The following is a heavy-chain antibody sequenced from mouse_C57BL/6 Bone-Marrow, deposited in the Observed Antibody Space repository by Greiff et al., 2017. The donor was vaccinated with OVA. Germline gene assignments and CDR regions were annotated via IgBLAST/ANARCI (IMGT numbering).Heavy chain of an antibody. D-gene: IGHD2-4*01. CDR3: TRDEGLRHAMDY. Sequence: EVQLQQSGTVLARPGASVKMSCKTSGYTFTSYWMHWVKQRPGQGLEWIGAIYPGNSDTSYNQKFKGKAKLTAVTSASTAYMELSSLTNEDAAVYYCTRDEGLRHAMDYWGKGTSVTVSS. V-gene: IGHV1-5*01. J-gene: IGHJ4*01. CDR2: IYPGNSDT. CDR1: GYTFTSYW.